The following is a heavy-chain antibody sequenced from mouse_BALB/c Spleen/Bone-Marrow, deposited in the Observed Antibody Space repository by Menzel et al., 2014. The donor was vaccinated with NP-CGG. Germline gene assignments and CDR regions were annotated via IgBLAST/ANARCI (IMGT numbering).Heavy chain of an antibody. CDR3: ARVWYFDY. CDR1: GFTFGSYG. Sequence: EVQGVESGGGLVQPGGSLKLSCAASGFTFGSYGMSWVRQTPDKRLELVATINSNGGSTYYPDSVKGRFTISRDNAKNTLYLQMSSLKSEDTAMYYCARVWYFDYWGQGTSLTVSS. V-gene: IGHV5-6-3*01. CDR2: INSNGGST. J-gene: IGHJ2*03.